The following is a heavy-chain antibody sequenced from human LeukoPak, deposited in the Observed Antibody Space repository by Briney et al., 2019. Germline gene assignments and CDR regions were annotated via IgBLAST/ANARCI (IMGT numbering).Heavy chain of an antibody. J-gene: IGHJ4*02. CDR3: TTDPEYYYDSSGPDWDY. V-gene: IGHV3-23*01. CDR1: GFTFSSYA. Sequence: GGSLRLSCAASGFTFSSYAMSWVRQSPGKGLEWVSAISGGGGSTYYAAPVKGRFTISRDDSKNTLYLQMNSLKTEDTAVYYCTTDPEYYYDSSGPDWDYWGQGTLVTVSS. CDR2: ISGGGGST. D-gene: IGHD3-22*01.